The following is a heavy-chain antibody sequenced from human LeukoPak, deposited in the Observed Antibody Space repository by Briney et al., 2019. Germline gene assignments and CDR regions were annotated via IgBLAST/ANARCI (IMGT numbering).Heavy chain of an antibody. J-gene: IGHJ4*02. V-gene: IGHV1-69*06. CDR3: ANAVISDSGFYFDN. CDR2: ITPLFGAP. Sequence: VASVKVSCKASGATFSSYAITWVRQAPGQGLEWVGGITPLFGAPPYGENFQGRVTFTADRATNTAYMELSSLESEDTAIYYCANAVISDSGFYFDNWGQGTLVTVSS. D-gene: IGHD4-23*01. CDR1: GATFSSYA.